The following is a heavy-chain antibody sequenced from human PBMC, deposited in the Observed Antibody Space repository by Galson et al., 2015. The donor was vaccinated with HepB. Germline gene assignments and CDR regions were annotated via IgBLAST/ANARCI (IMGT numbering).Heavy chain of an antibody. CDR1: GFTFSSFT. Sequence: SLRLSCAASGFTFSSFTMNWVRQAPGKGLEWVSSISSISSYIYYADSVKGRFTIPRNNAKNSLYLQMNSLRADDTALYYCARGRCNDYAHAYVDNWGRGTLVTVSS. D-gene: IGHD4-17*01. J-gene: IGHJ4*02. CDR3: ARGRCNDYAHAYVDN. V-gene: IGHV3-21*01. CDR2: ISSISSYI.